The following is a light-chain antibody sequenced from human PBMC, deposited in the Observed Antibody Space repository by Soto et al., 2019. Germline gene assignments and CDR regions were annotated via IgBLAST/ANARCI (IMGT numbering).Light chain of an antibody. Sequence: EIVLTQSPGTLSLSPGERVTLSCRASQSVNNNYLAWYQQKPGQAPSLLIYGASSRATGIPDRFSGSGSGTDFTLTISRLEPEDFAVYYCQQYGSFYTFGQGTKLEIK. CDR1: QSVNNNY. CDR2: GAS. CDR3: QQYGSFYT. J-gene: IGKJ2*01. V-gene: IGKV3-20*01.